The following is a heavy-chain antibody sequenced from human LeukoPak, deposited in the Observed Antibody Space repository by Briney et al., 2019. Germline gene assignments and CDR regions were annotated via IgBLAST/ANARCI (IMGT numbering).Heavy chain of an antibody. Sequence: GGSLRLSCAVSGFTFRSYDMSWVRQAPGKGLEWVAAISYDGNIKYYADSLKGRFTISRDNSKSTLYLQVNSLSAEDMALYYCANSPRSYGDFFIWGQGTLVTVSS. CDR2: ISYDGNIK. V-gene: IGHV3-30*18. D-gene: IGHD4-17*01. CDR1: GFTFRSYD. CDR3: ANSPRSYGDFFI. J-gene: IGHJ4*02.